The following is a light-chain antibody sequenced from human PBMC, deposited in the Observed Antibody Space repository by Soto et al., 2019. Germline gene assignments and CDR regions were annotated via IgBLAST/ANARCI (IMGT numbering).Light chain of an antibody. CDR3: QQRSNWPLT. Sequence: EIVLTQSPATLSLSPGERAPLSRRASQSVSSYLAWYQQKPGQAPRLLIYDSSNRATGIPAMFSGCGSGTDFTLTISSLEPEDFAVYYCQQRSNWPLTFGVGTKVDIK. J-gene: IGKJ4*01. CDR2: DSS. V-gene: IGKV3-11*01. CDR1: QSVSSY.